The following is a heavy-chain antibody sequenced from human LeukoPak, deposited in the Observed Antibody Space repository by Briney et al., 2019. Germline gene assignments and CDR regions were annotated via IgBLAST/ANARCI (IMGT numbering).Heavy chain of an antibody. D-gene: IGHD1/OR15-1a*01. CDR2: ISRGGNTI. J-gene: IGHJ5*02. V-gene: IGHV3-11*01. Sequence: PGGSLRLSCAASGFTFSDYYMNWIRQAPGKGLEWVSYISRGGNTIYYADSVKGRFTISRDNAKNSLYLQMNSLRAEDTAVYYCARDNKPGGFDPWGQGTLVTVPS. CDR1: GFTFSDYY. CDR3: ARDNKPGGFDP.